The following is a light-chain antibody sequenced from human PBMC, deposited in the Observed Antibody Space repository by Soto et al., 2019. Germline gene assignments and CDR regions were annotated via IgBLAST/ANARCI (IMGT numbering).Light chain of an antibody. CDR3: QQYGSSLHT. V-gene: IGKV3-20*01. J-gene: IGKJ2*01. Sequence: EIVLTQSPGTLSLSPGERATLSCRASQSVSSSYLAWYQQKPGQAPRLLIYDASSRATGIPDRFSGSGSGTDFTLTISRLEPEDFAVYYCQQYGSSLHTFGQGTKLEIK. CDR2: DAS. CDR1: QSVSSSY.